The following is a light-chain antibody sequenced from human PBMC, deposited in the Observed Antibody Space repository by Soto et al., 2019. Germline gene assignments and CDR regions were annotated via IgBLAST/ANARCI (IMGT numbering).Light chain of an antibody. Sequence: EIVLTQSPATLSLSPGERATLSCRASQSVSSYLAWYQQKPGQAPRLLIYDASNRATGIPARFSGSGSGTDSTPAISSLEPEYFAVYYCQPRSNWPITFGQGTRLEIK. CDR3: QPRSNWPIT. CDR2: DAS. J-gene: IGKJ5*01. CDR1: QSVSSY. V-gene: IGKV3-11*01.